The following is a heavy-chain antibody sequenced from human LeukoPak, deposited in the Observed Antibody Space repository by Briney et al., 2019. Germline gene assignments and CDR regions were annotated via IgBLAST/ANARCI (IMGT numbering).Heavy chain of an antibody. Sequence: QSGGSLRLSCAASGFTFISYAMTWVRQAPGKGLEWVSAISAGGGTILYADSVKGRFTISRDNSKNTLYLQMNSLRAEDTAVYYCANLGNWNDVRDYWGQGTLVTVSS. J-gene: IGHJ4*02. V-gene: IGHV3-23*01. CDR3: ANLGNWNDVRDY. CDR2: ISAGGGTI. CDR1: GFTFISYA. D-gene: IGHD1-20*01.